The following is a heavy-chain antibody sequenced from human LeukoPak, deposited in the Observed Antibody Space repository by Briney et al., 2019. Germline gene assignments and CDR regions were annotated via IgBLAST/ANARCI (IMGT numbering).Heavy chain of an antibody. V-gene: IGHV3-21*04. CDR1: GFTFSSYS. J-gene: IGHJ6*02. D-gene: IGHD3-22*01. Sequence: GGSLRLSCAASGFTFSSYSMNWVRQAPGKGLEWVSSISSSSSYIYYADSVKGRFTISRDNAKNSLYLQMNSLRAEDTAVYYCARGLTYYYDSSGYYTYYYGMDVWGQGTTVTVSS. CDR2: ISSSSSYI. CDR3: ARGLTYYYDSSGYYTYYYGMDV.